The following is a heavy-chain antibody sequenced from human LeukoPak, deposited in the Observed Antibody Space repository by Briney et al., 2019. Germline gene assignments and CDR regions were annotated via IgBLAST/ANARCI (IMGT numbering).Heavy chain of an antibody. D-gene: IGHD4-11*01. CDR3: AKDRGLYSFDF. J-gene: IGHJ4*02. V-gene: IGHV3-23*01. Sequence: PGGSLRPSCAASGFTFSSYAMSWVRQAPRKGLEWVSVISSSGGSTYYADSVKGRFTISRDNSKSTLYLQMNSLRAEDTAVYYCAKDRGLYSFDFWGQGTLVTVSS. CDR1: GFTFSSYA. CDR2: ISSSGGST.